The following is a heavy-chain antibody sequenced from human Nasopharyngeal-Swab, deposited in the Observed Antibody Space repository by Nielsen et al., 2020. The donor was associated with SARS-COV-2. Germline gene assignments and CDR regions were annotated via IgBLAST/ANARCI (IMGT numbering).Heavy chain of an antibody. CDR3: VRRAFSASYFYFDY. Sequence: GESLKISCKGSGYIFTNYWIGWVRQMPGKGLEWMGIIYPADSDSRYSLSFQGQVSISVDKSISTAYLQWNTLKASDTAIYYCVRRAFSASYFYFDYWGPGTLVTVSS. CDR2: IYPADSDS. V-gene: IGHV5-51*01. CDR1: GYIFTNYW. D-gene: IGHD1-26*01. J-gene: IGHJ4*02.